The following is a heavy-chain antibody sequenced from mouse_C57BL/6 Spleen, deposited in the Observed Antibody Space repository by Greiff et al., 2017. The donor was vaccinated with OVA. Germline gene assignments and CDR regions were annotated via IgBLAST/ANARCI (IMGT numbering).Heavy chain of an antibody. D-gene: IGHD1-1*01. Sequence: EVQLQQSGTVLARPGASVKMSCKTSGYTFTSYWMHWVKQRPGQGLEWIGAIYPGNSDTSYNQKFKGKAKLTAVTSASTAYMELSSLTNEDSAVYYCTVTTVVAPLFDYWGQGTTLTVSS. CDR1: GYTFTSYW. CDR2: IYPGNSDT. V-gene: IGHV1-5*01. J-gene: IGHJ2*01. CDR3: TVTTVVAPLFDY.